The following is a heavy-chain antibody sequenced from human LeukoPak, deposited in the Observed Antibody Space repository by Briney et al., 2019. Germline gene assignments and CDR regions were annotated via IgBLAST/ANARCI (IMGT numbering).Heavy chain of an antibody. D-gene: IGHD1-1*01. V-gene: IGHV3-23*01. CDR2: IGDTNGDT. CDR1: GFTFNNYA. Sequence: GGSLRLSCAASGFTFNNYAMSWVRQAPGKGLEWASAIGDTNGDTKYADSVKGRFTISRDNSRNTLYLHLNSLRVEDTAIYYCGRDWKLDYWGQGTLVTVSS. CDR3: GRDWKLDY. J-gene: IGHJ4*02.